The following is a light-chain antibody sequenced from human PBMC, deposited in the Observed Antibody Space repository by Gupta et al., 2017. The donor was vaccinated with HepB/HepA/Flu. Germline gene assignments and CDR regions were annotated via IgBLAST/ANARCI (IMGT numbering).Light chain of an antibody. V-gene: IGKV2-28*01. CDR3: MQSLHSPRT. CDR2: LGS. CDR1: QSLVHSNGYNY. J-gene: IGKJ2*02. Sequence: DIVMTQSPLSLPVTPGEPASISCRSSQSLVHSNGYNYLDWYLQKPGQSPQLLIYLGSNRASGVPDRFSGSGSGADFTLKISRVDADDVGVYYCMQSLHSPRTFGQGTKLEIK.